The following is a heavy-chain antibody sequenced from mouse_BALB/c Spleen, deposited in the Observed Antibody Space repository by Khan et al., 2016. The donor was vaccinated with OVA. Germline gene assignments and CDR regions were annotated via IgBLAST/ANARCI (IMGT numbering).Heavy chain of an antibody. CDR3: ARRGLDGLFAY. D-gene: IGHD2-3*01. CDR2: INPSTGYT. J-gene: IGHJ3*01. Sequence: QMQLEESGAELAKPGASVKLSCTASGYTFTTYWIHWIKQRPGQGLEWIGYINPSTGYTDYNKNFKDKATLTADESSGTAYMHLNSLTSADSAVYFWARRGLDGLFAYWGQGTLVTGS. V-gene: IGHV1-7*01. CDR1: GYTFTTYW.